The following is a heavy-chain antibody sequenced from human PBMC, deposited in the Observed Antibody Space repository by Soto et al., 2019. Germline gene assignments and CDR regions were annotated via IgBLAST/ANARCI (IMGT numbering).Heavy chain of an antibody. Sequence: PSETLSLTCTVSGGSISSSSYYWSWIRQPPGKGLEWNGEINHSGSTNYNPSLKSRVTISVDTSKNQFSLKLSSVTAADTAVYYCARGHNYYGSGSYYNDTDYWGQGTLVTVSS. CDR2: INHSGST. D-gene: IGHD3-10*01. CDR3: ARGHNYYGSGSYYNDTDY. CDR1: GGSISSSSYY. J-gene: IGHJ4*02. V-gene: IGHV4-39*07.